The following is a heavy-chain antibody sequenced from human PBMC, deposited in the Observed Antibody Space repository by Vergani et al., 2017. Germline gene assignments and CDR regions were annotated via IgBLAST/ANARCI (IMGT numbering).Heavy chain of an antibody. CDR2: IDPSDSYT. D-gene: IGHD5-12*01. V-gene: IGHV5-10-1*03. CDR3: ATSGYSGYVDPGGTYYYYGMDV. J-gene: IGHJ6*02. CDR1: GYSFTSYW. Sequence: EVQLVQSGAEVKKPGESLRISCKGSGYSFTSYWISWVRQMPGKGLEWMGRIDPSDSYTNYSPSFQGHVTISADKSISTAYLQWSSLKASDTAMYYCATSGYSGYVDPGGTYYYYGMDVWGQGP.